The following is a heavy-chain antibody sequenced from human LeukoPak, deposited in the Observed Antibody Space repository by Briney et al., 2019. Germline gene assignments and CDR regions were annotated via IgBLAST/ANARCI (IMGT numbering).Heavy chain of an antibody. J-gene: IGHJ4*02. Sequence: GGSVTLSCAASGFTFNRNAMIWVRQARGKGREGVSEITGSGGSTDSADSVRGRFTISRDNSKNTLYLQMNSLRVEDTAVYYCAKKYGQIPSFDYWGQGTLVTVSS. CDR2: ITGSGGST. D-gene: IGHD2-2*01. CDR3: AKKYGQIPSFDY. CDR1: GFTFNRNA. V-gene: IGHV3-23*01.